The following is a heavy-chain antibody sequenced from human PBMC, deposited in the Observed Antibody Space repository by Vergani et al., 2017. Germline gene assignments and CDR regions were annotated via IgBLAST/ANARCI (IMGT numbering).Heavy chain of an antibody. CDR3: AKDLSRVFTTPDY. CDR1: GFTFDDYA. V-gene: IGHV3-9*01. D-gene: IGHD2/OR15-2a*01. CDR2: ISWNSGSI. Sequence: EVQLVESGGGLVQPGRSLRLSCAASGFTFDDYAMHWVRQAPGKGLEWVSGISWNSGSIGYADSVKGRFTISRDNAKNSLYLQMNSLRAEDTALYYCAKDLSRVFTTPDYGGQGTLVTGSS. J-gene: IGHJ4*02.